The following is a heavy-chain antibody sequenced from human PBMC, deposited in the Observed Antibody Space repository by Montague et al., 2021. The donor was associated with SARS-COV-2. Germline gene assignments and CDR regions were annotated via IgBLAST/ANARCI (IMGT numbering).Heavy chain of an antibody. CDR1: GASISSSY. V-gene: IGHV4-4*07. J-gene: IGHJ6*02. CDR2: IDTSGSP. Sequence: SETLSLTCTVSGASISSSYWGWIRQTAGRGLEWIGRIDTSGSPKYNPSLKSRVTMSLDTSKNQFSLKLSSVTAADTAVYYCARHPWHITIFGVVTRYGMDVWGQGTTVTVSS. D-gene: IGHD3-3*01. CDR3: ARHPWHITIFGVVTRYGMDV.